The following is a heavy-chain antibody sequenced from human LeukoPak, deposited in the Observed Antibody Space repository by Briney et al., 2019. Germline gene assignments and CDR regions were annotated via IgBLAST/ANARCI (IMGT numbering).Heavy chain of an antibody. CDR2: ISGDEATT. D-gene: IGHD6-13*01. Sequence: PGGSLRLSCAASGFTFSTYSMNWVRQAPGKGLEWVSIISGDEATTDYADSVKGRFTISRDSSRNTLYLQMNSLRVEDTAVYYCAKKNLAAAGPNYFDYWGQGTLVTVSS. J-gene: IGHJ4*02. CDR1: GFTFSTYS. CDR3: AKKNLAAAGPNYFDY. V-gene: IGHV3-23*01.